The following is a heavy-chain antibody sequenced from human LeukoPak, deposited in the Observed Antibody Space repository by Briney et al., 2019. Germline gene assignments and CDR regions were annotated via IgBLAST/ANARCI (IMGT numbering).Heavy chain of an antibody. Sequence: GGSLRLSCASSGFTVSSPYMSWVRQAPGKGLEWVSVIYSSGSTYYSDSVKGRFTISRDNSKNTLYLQMNSLRAEDTAVYYCARAIVGTTTRIVEDWDYWGQGTLVTVSS. CDR3: ARAIVGTTTRIVEDWDY. V-gene: IGHV3-53*01. CDR2: IYSSGST. D-gene: IGHD1-26*01. J-gene: IGHJ4*02. CDR1: GFTVSSPY.